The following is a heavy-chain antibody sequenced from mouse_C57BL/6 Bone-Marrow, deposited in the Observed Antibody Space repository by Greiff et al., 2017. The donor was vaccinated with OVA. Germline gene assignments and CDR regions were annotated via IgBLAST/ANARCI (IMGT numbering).Heavy chain of an antibody. Sequence: VKLQQSGAELARPGASVKLSCKASGYTFTSYGISWVKQRTGQGLEWIGEIYPRSGNTYYNEKFKGKATLTADKSSSTAYMELRSLTSEDSAVYFCAREGGYYGSPFAYWGQGTLVTVSA. CDR2: IYPRSGNT. CDR3: AREGGYYGSPFAY. J-gene: IGHJ3*01. D-gene: IGHD1-1*01. V-gene: IGHV1-81*01. CDR1: GYTFTSYG.